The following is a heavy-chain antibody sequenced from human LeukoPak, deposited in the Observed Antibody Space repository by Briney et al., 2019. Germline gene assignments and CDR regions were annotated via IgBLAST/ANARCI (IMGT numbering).Heavy chain of an antibody. V-gene: IGHV4-39*01. D-gene: IGHD4-23*01. CDR3: ARLGGNSFDY. Sequence: SETLSLTCSVSGGSISSSSHYWGWIRQPPGKGLEWIGNIYYRGSSYYNPSLKSRVTISVDTSKNQFSLKLTSVTAADTAVYYCARLGGNSFDYWGQGTLVTVSS. CDR1: GGSISSSSHY. J-gene: IGHJ4*02. CDR2: IYYRGSS.